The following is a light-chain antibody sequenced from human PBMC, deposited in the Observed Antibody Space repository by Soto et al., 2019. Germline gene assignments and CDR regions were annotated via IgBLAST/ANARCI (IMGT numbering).Light chain of an antibody. V-gene: IGLV2-23*01. J-gene: IGLJ2*01. Sequence: QSVLTQPASVSGSPGQSITISCTGTSSDVGSYNLVSWYQQHPGKAPKLMIYEGSKRPSGVSNRFSGSKSGNTASLTISGLQAEDEADYYGCSYAGSSTPVVFGGGTKLTVL. CDR1: SSDVGSYNL. CDR2: EGS. CDR3: CSYAGSSTPVV.